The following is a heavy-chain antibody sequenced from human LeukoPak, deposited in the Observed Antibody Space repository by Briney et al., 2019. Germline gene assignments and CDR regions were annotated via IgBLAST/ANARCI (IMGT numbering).Heavy chain of an antibody. D-gene: IGHD2-2*01. CDR1: GGSISSSSYY. Sequence: SGPGLVKPSETLCLTCTVSGGSISSSSYYWGWIRQPPGKGLEWIGRIYYSGSTYYNPSLKSRVTISVDTSKNQFSLKLSSVTAADTAVYYCARHGRNCSVTSCYRAFDYWGQGTLVTVSS. J-gene: IGHJ4*02. CDR3: ARHGRNCSVTSCYRAFDY. CDR2: IYYSGST. V-gene: IGHV4-39*07.